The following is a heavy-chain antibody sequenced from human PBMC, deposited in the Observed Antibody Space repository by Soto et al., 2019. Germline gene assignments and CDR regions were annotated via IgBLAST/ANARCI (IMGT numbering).Heavy chain of an antibody. D-gene: IGHD1-26*01. CDR1: GFTFTNYA. CDR2: ISASGGLK. CDR3: AREVGAPLGWLDP. Sequence: EVQLSESGGDLRQPGGSLRLSCAASGFTFTNYAMTWVRQTPGKGLEWVSGISASGGLKYYADSVQGRFTVSRDNSKNILYLQMDNLRDEHTALYYSAREVGAPLGWLDPWGQGTQVTVSS. V-gene: IGHV3-23*01. J-gene: IGHJ5*02.